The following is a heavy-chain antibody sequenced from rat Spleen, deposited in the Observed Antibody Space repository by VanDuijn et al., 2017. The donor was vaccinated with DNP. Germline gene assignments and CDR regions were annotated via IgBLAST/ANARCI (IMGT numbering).Heavy chain of an antibody. CDR3: AKGYGYKFDY. J-gene: IGHJ2*01. D-gene: IGHD1-9*01. CDR1: GFTFSNYG. CDR2: INTDGGST. V-gene: IGHV5-58*01. Sequence: EVQLVESGGGLVQPGRSLKLSCAASGFTFSNYGMHWIRQAPGKGLEWVSSINTDGGSTYYSDSVKGRFTISRDNAENTVYLQMNSLRSEDTATYYCAKGYGYKFDYWGQGIMVTVSS.